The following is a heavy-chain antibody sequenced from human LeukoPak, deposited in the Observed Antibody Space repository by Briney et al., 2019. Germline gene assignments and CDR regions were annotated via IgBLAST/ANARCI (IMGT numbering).Heavy chain of an antibody. CDR3: ASSGNGYCSSTSCHVIDY. J-gene: IGHJ4*02. V-gene: IGHV3-66*01. D-gene: IGHD2-2*03. Sequence: PGGSLRLSCAASGFTVSSNYMSWVRQAPGKGLEWVSVIYSGGSTYYADSVKGRFTISRDNSKNTLYLQMNSLRAEDTAVYFCASSGNGYCSSTSCHVIDYWGQGTLVTVSS. CDR1: GFTVSSNY. CDR2: IYSGGST.